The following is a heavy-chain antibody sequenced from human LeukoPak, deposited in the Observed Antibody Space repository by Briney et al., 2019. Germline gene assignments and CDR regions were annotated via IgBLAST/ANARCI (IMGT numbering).Heavy chain of an antibody. V-gene: IGHV3-72*01. CDR2: VRNKANGYTT. Sequence: GGSLRLSCAAPGFTFSDHYMDWVRQAPGKGLEWVGRVRNKANGYTTEYAASVKVRFPISRDDSKNSLYLQMNSLETADTAVYYCTSGTLNLFQYWGQGTLVSVSS. CDR1: GFTFSDHY. D-gene: IGHD1-14*01. J-gene: IGHJ4*02. CDR3: TSGTLNLFQY.